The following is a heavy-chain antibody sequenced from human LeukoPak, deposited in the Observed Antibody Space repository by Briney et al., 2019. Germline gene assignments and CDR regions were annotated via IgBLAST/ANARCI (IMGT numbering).Heavy chain of an antibody. CDR3: AGASRPLLRAFDI. V-gene: IGHV1-46*01. CDR1: GYTFTRYY. D-gene: IGHD3-3*01. J-gene: IGHJ3*02. CDR2: INPSGGNT. Sequence: ASVKVSCKASGYTFTRYYMHWVRQAPGQGLEWMGIINPSGGNTNYAQKFQGRVTMTRDMSTSTVYMELSSLRSEDTAVYYCAGASRPLLRAFDIWGQGTMVTVSS.